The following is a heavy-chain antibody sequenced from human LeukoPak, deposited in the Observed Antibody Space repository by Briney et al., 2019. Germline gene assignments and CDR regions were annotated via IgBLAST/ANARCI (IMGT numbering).Heavy chain of an antibody. CDR3: ARVVEMGVPGFQN. V-gene: IGHV1-2*02. CDR2: INANSGAS. D-gene: IGHD5-24*01. Sequence: ASVKVSCKASGYIFTGYYLHWVRQAPRQGPEWMGWINANSGASYYLQKFQGRITMTRDTSISTAYMELNRLISDDTAVYYCARVVEMGVPGFQNWGQGTLVTVSS. J-gene: IGHJ1*01. CDR1: GYIFTGYY.